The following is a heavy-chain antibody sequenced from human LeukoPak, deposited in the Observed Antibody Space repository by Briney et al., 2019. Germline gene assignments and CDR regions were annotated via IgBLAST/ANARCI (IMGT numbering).Heavy chain of an antibody. CDR3: ARDFWKEFDY. J-gene: IGHJ4*02. Sequence: SQTLSLTCTVSGGSISSGGYYWSWIRQHPGKGLEWIGYIYYSGSTYYNPSLKSRVTISVDTSKNQFSLKLSSVTAADTAAYYCARDFWKEFDYWGQGTLVTVSS. D-gene: IGHD1-1*01. CDR1: GGSISSGGYY. CDR2: IYYSGST. V-gene: IGHV4-31*03.